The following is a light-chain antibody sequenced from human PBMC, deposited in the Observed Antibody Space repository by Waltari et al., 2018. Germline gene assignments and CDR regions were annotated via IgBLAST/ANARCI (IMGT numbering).Light chain of an antibody. CDR1: DLGDKN. Sequence: SFDLTQPPSVSVSPGQTFSIACSSGDDLGDKNVCWYQQRPGQSPILVMFLDSVRPSGIPGRCSGSKSGNTATLTISETQPVDEAEYYCQAWDTITVVFGGGTKVTVL. V-gene: IGLV3-1*01. CDR2: LDS. J-gene: IGLJ2*01. CDR3: QAWDTITVV.